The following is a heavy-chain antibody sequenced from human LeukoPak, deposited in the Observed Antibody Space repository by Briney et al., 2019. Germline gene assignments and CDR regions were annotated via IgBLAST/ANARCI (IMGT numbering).Heavy chain of an antibody. CDR3: AKDRRGYGLFDY. V-gene: IGHV3-53*01. CDR1: GFTVSSNY. D-gene: IGHD5-18*01. Sequence: GGSLRLSCAASGFTVSSNYMSWVRQAPGKGLEWVSVIYSGGSTYYADSVKGRFTISRDNSKNTLYLQMNSLRAEDTAVYYCAKDRRGYGLFDYWGQGTLVTVSS. CDR2: IYSGGST. J-gene: IGHJ4*02.